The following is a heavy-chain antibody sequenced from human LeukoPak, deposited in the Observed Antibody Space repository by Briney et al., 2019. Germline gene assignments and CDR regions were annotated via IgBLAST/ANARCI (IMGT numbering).Heavy chain of an antibody. CDR2: INGSGGST. Sequence: GGSLRLSCAASGFTFSSYAMSWVRQAPGKGLEWVSAINGSGGSTYYADSVKGRFTISRDNSKNTLYLQMNSLRAEDTAVYYCAKIPRDGYNAIDYWGQGTLVTVSS. D-gene: IGHD5-24*01. CDR1: GFTFSSYA. J-gene: IGHJ4*02. CDR3: AKIPRDGYNAIDY. V-gene: IGHV3-23*01.